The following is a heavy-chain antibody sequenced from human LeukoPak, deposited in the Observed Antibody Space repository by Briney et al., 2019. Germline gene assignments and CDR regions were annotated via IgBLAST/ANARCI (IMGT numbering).Heavy chain of an antibody. CDR3: ARRYYYNLGSFPFDF. V-gene: IGHV4-34*01. CDR2: IHNSGTT. Sequence: PSETLPLTCAVSGGPFSGYFWSWIHQSSGKGLEWIGEIHNSGTTNYNPSLNSRVTISEDTSKNQFYLNLSSVTAADTAVYYCARRYYYNLGSFPFDFWGQGTLVTVSS. CDR1: GGPFSGYF. D-gene: IGHD3-10*01. J-gene: IGHJ4*02.